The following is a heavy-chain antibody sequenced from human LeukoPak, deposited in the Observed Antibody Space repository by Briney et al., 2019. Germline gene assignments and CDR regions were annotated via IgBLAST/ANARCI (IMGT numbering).Heavy chain of an antibody. D-gene: IGHD6-13*01. CDR3: ARAPLSIAEHSSSWPFDY. J-gene: IGHJ4*02. V-gene: IGHV3-21*04. Sequence: GGSLGLSCAASGFTFSSYSMNWVRQAPGKGLEWVSSISSSSSYIYYADSVKGRFTISRDNAKNSLYLQMNSLRAEDTAVYYCARAPLSIAEHSSSWPFDYWGQGTLVTVSS. CDR2: ISSSSSYI. CDR1: GFTFSSYS.